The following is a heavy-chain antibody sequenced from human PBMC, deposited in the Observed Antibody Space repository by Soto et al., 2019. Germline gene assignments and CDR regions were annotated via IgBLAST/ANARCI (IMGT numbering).Heavy chain of an antibody. Sequence: ASVKVSCKTSGYTFSTSDINWVRQVPGQGLEWMGWMNPNSGDTGYAQKFLGRLTMTRDSSIRTVYMELSTLTSEDTAVYYCARVHYYGSGSHPDFLYFYSLDVWGQGTTVTVSS. D-gene: IGHD3-10*01. CDR2: MNPNSGDT. V-gene: IGHV1-8*01. J-gene: IGHJ6*02. CDR3: ARVHYYGSGSHPDFLYFYSLDV. CDR1: GYTFSTSD.